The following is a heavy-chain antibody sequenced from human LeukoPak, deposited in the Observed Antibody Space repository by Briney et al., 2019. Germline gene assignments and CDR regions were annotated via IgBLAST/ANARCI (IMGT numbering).Heavy chain of an antibody. CDR2: IWYDGSNK. CDR1: GFTFSSYG. CDR3: AKGGDDNSTYSPLHY. Sequence: GRSLRLSCAASGFTFSSYGMHWVRQAPGKGLEWVAVIWYDGSNKYYADSVKGRFTISRDNSKNTLYLQMNSLRVEDTAVYYCAKGGDDNSTYSPLHYWGQGTLVTVSS. V-gene: IGHV3-33*06. J-gene: IGHJ4*02. D-gene: IGHD2/OR15-2a*01.